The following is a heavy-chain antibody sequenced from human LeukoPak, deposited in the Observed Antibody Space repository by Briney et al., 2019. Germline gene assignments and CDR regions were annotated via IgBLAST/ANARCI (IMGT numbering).Heavy chain of an antibody. V-gene: IGHV1-18*01. CDR1: GYTFTSYG. D-gene: IGHD1-26*01. CDR3: ARQPDDEIVGATRFDY. CDR2: ISAYNGNT. J-gene: IGHJ4*02. Sequence: ASVKVSCKASGYTFTSYGISWVRQAPGQGLEWMGWISAYNGNTNYAQKLQGRVTTTTDTSTSTAYMELRSLRSDDTAVYYCARQPDDEIVGATRFDYWGQGTLVTVSS.